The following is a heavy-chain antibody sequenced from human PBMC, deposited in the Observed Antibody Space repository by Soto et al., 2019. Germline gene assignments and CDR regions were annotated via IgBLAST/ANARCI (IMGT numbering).Heavy chain of an antibody. Sequence: QVQLVESGGGVVQPGRSLRLSCAASGFTFSSYGMHWVRQAPGKGLEWVAVIWYDGSNKYYADSVKGRFTISRDNSKNTLYLQMNSLRAEDTAVYYCATAGQYYDFWSDVYYYGMDVWGQGTTVTVSS. V-gene: IGHV3-33*01. J-gene: IGHJ6*02. CDR1: GFTFSSYG. CDR3: ATAGQYYDFWSDVYYYGMDV. D-gene: IGHD3-3*01. CDR2: IWYDGSNK.